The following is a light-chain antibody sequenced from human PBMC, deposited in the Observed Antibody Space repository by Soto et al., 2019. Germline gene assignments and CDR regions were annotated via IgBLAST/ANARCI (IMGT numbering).Light chain of an antibody. J-gene: IGKJ4*01. CDR2: DAS. CDR1: QSINIY. Sequence: DIQMTQSPSSLSASVGDRVTIACRASQSINIYLSWYQQEPGKAPKLLMYDASSLQSGVPSRFSGSGSGTHFTLTISSLQREDFATYYGQQNDRTPLTFGGGTKVEIK. CDR3: QQNDRTPLT. V-gene: IGKV1-39*01.